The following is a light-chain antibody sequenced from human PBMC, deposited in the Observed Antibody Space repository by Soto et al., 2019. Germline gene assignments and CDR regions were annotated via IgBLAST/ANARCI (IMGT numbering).Light chain of an antibody. CDR3: QQRSNWPPIT. V-gene: IGKV3D-20*02. CDR1: QNVRSNF. Sequence: EIVLTQSPGTLSLSPGERATLSCRASQNVRSNFLAWYQQKHGQAPRLVIFGASSRATGIPARFSGSGSGTDFTLTISSLEPEDFAVYYCQQRSNWPPITFGQGTRLEI. CDR2: GAS. J-gene: IGKJ5*01.